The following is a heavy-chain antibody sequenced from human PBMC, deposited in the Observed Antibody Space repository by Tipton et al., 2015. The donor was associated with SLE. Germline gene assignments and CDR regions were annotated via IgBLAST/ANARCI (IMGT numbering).Heavy chain of an antibody. J-gene: IGHJ3*01. CDR3: ARAKDWEDGFDV. CDR1: GGSFSDYS. D-gene: IGHD3-9*01. Sequence: TLSLTCAVYGGSFSDYSWSWIRQPPGKELEWIGEVNHRGSTKYKASLKSRVSISVDTSKNQISLKLRSVTAADTALYFCARAKDWEDGFDVWGQGTMVTVSA. CDR2: VNHRGST. V-gene: IGHV4-34*01.